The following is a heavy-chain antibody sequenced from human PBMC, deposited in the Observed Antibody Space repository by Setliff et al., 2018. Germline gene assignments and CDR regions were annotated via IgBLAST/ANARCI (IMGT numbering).Heavy chain of an antibody. CDR2: VDWDDDK. CDR1: GFSFGISGMR. D-gene: IGHD3-10*01. V-gene: IGHV2-70*12. CDR3: AHRGGYGADSLYYFDV. Sequence: SGPTLVNPTQTLTLTCTYSGFSFGISGMRLSWIRQAPGKALEWLARVDWDDDKFYSTSLATRLTISKDTFKNQVILTMTNMDPADTATYYCAHRGGYGADSLYYFDVWGQGTLVTVSS. J-gene: IGHJ4*02.